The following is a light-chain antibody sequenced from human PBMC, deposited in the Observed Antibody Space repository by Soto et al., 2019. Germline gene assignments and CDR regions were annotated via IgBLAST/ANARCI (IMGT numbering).Light chain of an antibody. V-gene: IGLV2-14*01. CDR3: SSYTSSSTLSV. J-gene: IGLJ1*01. CDR2: DVS. Sequence: QSVLTQPASVSGSPGQSITISCTGTSSDVGGYNYVSWYQQHPGKAPKLMIYDVSNRPSGVSNRFSGSKSGNTASLTISGLXXXXXXXXXXSSYTSSSTLSVFGTGTKLTVL. CDR1: SSDVGGYNY.